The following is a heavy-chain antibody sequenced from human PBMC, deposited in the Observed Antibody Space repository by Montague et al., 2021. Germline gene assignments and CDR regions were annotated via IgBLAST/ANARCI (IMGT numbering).Heavy chain of an antibody. V-gene: IGHV4-4*02. CDR1: GVSISNTYW. CDR3: ATICILTGYTWDH. CDR2: ISVGGTT. D-gene: IGHD3-9*01. Sequence: SETLSLTCAVSGVSISNTYWWSWVRPPPGKGLEWIGEISVGGTTNYNSSSKSRVTLSKDRSNNHFSLILTSVTAAATAVYYCATICILTGYTWDHWGQGTLVTVSS. J-gene: IGHJ4*02.